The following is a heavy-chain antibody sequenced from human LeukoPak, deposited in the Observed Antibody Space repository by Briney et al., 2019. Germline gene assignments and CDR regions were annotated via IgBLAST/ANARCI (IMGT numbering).Heavy chain of an antibody. D-gene: IGHD6-19*01. CDR2: ISGSGDSI. Sequence: GGSLRLSCAASGLTFSNYAMRWVRQAPGKGLEWVSGISGSGDSIYYADSVKGRFTISRDNSKNTLYLQMNSLRAEDTAVYYCARRSGIAVAGAFDYWGQGTLVTVSS. J-gene: IGHJ4*02. CDR3: ARRSGIAVAGAFDY. V-gene: IGHV3-23*01. CDR1: GLTFSNYA.